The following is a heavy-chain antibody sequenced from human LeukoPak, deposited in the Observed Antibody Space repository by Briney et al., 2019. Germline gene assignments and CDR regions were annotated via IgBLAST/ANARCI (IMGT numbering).Heavy chain of an antibody. D-gene: IGHD5-18*01. CDR3: AKGRGYSYGWEYYYYGMDV. J-gene: IGHJ6*02. CDR2: ISSSGSTI. V-gene: IGHV3-11*01. Sequence: GGSLRLSCAASGFTFSDYYMSWIRQAPGKGLEWVSYISSSGSTIYYADSVKGRFTISRDNAKNSLYLQMNSLRAEDTALYYCAKGRGYSYGWEYYYYGMDVWGQGTTVTVSS. CDR1: GFTFSDYY.